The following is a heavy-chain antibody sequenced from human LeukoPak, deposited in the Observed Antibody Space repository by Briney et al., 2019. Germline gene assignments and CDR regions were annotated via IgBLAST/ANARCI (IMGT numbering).Heavy chain of an antibody. CDR2: INHSGST. D-gene: IGHD3-10*01. CDR3: ARRWFGEFCIDY. V-gene: IGHV4-34*01. J-gene: IGHJ4*02. CDR1: GGSFSGYY. Sequence: SETLSLTCAVYGGSFSGYYWSWIRQPPGKGLEWIGEINHSGSTNYNPSLKSRVTISVDTSKNQFSLKLSSVTAADTAVYYCARRWFGEFCIDYWGQGTLVTVSS.